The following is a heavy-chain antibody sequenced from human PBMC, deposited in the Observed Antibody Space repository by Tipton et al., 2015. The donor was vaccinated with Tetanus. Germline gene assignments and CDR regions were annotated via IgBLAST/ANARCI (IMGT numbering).Heavy chain of an antibody. J-gene: IGHJ5*02. V-gene: IGHV4-39*01. Sequence: LRLSCTVSGGSITSGTYYWGWIRQPPGKGLEWIGNIYYSGSTYYNSPLKSRVTISLDTSKNQFPLKMTSVTAADTAVYYCARQADNWFDPWGQGTLVAVSS. CDR3: ARQADNWFDP. CDR1: GGSITSGTYY. CDR2: IYYSGST.